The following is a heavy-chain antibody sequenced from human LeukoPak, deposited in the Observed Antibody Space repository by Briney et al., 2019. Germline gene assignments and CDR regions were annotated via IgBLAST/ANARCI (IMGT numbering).Heavy chain of an antibody. V-gene: IGHV4-39*01. J-gene: IGHJ3*02. CDR2: IYYSDSGIM. Sequence: TSETLSLTCAVSGGSISRSSYYWGWIRQPPGKGLEWIGSIYYSDSGIMYYNPSLKSRVTMSADTSKNQFSLRVSSVTAADTAVYYCARRPPALGAFDIWGQETMVSVSS. CDR3: ARRPPALGAFDI. CDR1: GGSISRSSYY.